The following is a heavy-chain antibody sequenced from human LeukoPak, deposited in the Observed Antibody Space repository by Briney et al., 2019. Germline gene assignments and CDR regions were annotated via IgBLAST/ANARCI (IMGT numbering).Heavy chain of an antibody. V-gene: IGHV4-59*08. D-gene: IGHD1/OR15-1a*01. J-gene: IGHJ3*01. Sequence: SETLSLTCTVPGGSISSYYWSWIRQPPGKGLEWIGYIYYSGSTNYNPSLKSRVTISVDTSKNQFSLKLSSVTAADTAVYYCARRNTEVPDTLPLNAFDVWGQGAKVIVSS. CDR3: ARRNTEVPDTLPLNAFDV. CDR1: GGSISSYY. CDR2: IYYSGST.